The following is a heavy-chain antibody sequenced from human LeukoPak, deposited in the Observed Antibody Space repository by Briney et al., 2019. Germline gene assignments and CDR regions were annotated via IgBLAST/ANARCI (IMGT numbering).Heavy chain of an antibody. J-gene: IGHJ4*02. CDR1: GGSFSGYY. D-gene: IGHD1-26*01. V-gene: IGHV4-34*01. CDR3: ARDRPLSGSYYGFDY. Sequence: SETLSLTCAVYGGSFSGYYWSWIRQPPGKGLEWIGEINHSGSTNYNPSLKSRVTISVDTSKNQFSLKLSSVTAADTAVYYCARDRPLSGSYYGFDYWGQGTLVTVSS. CDR2: INHSGST.